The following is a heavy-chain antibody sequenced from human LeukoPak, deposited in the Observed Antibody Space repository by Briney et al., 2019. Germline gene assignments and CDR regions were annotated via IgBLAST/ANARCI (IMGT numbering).Heavy chain of an antibody. J-gene: IGHJ4*02. CDR3: ARHDSSGYYLNY. Sequence: GASVKVSCKASGGTFSSYAISWVRQAPGQGLEWMGRIISILGIANYAQKFQGRVTITADKSTSTAYMELSSLRSEDTAVYYCARHDSSGYYLNYWGQGTLVTVSS. D-gene: IGHD3-22*01. CDR2: IISILGIA. CDR1: GGTFSSYA. V-gene: IGHV1-69*04.